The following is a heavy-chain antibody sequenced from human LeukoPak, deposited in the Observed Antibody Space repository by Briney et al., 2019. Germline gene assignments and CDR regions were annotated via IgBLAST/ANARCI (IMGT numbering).Heavy chain of an antibody. D-gene: IGHD3-22*01. Sequence: SETLSLTCTVSGGSVNSGSYYWSWIRQPPGKGLEWIGYIYYSGSTNYNPSLKSRVTISVDTSKNQFSLKLSSVTAADTAVYYCARDPAYYYDGSGYPHWYFVLWGRGTLVTVSS. V-gene: IGHV4-61*01. CDR3: ARDPAYYYDGSGYPHWYFVL. CDR1: GGSVNSGSYY. CDR2: IYYSGST. J-gene: IGHJ2*01.